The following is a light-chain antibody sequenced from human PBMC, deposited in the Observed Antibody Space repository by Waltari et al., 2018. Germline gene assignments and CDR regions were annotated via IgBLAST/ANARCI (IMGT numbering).Light chain of an antibody. Sequence: EIVLTQSPGTLSLSPGERATLSCRASQSVSRALAWYQQTPGQAPRLLIYEAFKRAAGIPDRFSGSGTGTDFSLTISRLEPEDFAVYYCQMYVRLPATFGQGTTVEIK. CDR2: EAF. V-gene: IGKV3D-20*02. CDR1: QSVSRAL. J-gene: IGKJ1*01. CDR3: QMYVRLPAT.